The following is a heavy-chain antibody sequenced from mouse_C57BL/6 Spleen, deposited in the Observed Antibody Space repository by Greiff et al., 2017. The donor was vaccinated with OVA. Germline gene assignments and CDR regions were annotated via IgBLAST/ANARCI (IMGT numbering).Heavy chain of an antibody. CDR1: GFTFSDYY. Sequence: DVKLVESEGGLVQPGSSMKLSCTASGFTFSDYYMAWVRQVPEKGLEWVANLNYDGSSTYYLDSLKSRFIISRDNAKNILYLQMSSLKSEDTATYYCARELGPYWYFDVWGTGTTVTVSS. J-gene: IGHJ1*03. CDR3: ARELGPYWYFDV. D-gene: IGHD4-1*01. CDR2: LNYDGSST. V-gene: IGHV5-16*01.